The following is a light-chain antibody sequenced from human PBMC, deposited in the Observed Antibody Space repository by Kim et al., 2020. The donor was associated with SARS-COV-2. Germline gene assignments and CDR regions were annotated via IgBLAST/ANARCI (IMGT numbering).Light chain of an antibody. Sequence: ASVGDRVTITCRASQSISAWLAWYQQKPGKVPKLLIYKVSNLESGVPSRFSGSGSGTEFTLTISSLPPDDFATYYCQQYDSYPRTFGQGTKVDIK. CDR3: QQYDSYPRT. V-gene: IGKV1-5*03. CDR1: QSISAW. J-gene: IGKJ1*01. CDR2: KVS.